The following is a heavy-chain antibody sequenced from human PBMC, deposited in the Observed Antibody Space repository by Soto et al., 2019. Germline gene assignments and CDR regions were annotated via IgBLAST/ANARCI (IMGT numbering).Heavy chain of an antibody. CDR1: GLTFDDYT. CDR3: TKDSSVTHFDY. J-gene: IGHJ4*02. Sequence: VQLVESGGVVIQPGGSLRLSCAASGLTFDDYTMHWVRQVPGKGLEWVALITWDGGSTYYADSVKGRFTISRDNSKNSLYLQMNSLRTEDTALYYCTKDSSVTHFDYWGQGTLVTVSS. D-gene: IGHD3-10*01. V-gene: IGHV3-43*01. CDR2: ITWDGGST.